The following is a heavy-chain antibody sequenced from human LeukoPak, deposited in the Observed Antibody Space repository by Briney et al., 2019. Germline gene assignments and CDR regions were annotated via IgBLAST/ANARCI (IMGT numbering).Heavy chain of an antibody. CDR3: EVITNWFDP. CDR1: GFTFSSYS. J-gene: IGHJ5*02. D-gene: IGHD3-16*02. Sequence: GGSLRLSCAASGFTFSSYSMNWVRQAPGKELEWVSSISSSSSYIYYADSVKGRFTISRDNAKNSLYLQMNSLRAEDTAVYYCEVITNWFDPWGQGTLVTVSS. CDR2: ISSSSSYI. V-gene: IGHV3-21*01.